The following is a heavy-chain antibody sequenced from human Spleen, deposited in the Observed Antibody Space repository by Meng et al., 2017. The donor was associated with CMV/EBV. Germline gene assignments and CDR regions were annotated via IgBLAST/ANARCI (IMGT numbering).Heavy chain of an antibody. CDR3: ARAPPSYYGSGSYSDY. Sequence: GYTFTSDYMHWVRQAPGQGLEGMGIINPSGGSTSYAQKFQGRVTMTRDTSTSTVYMELSSLRSEDTAVYYCARAPPSYYGSGSYSDYWGQGTLVTVSS. V-gene: IGHV1-46*01. CDR2: INPSGGST. D-gene: IGHD3-10*01. CDR1: GYTFTSDY. J-gene: IGHJ4*02.